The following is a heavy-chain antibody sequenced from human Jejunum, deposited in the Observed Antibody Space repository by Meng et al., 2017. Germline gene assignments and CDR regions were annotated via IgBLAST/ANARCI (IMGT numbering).Heavy chain of an antibody. Sequence: SVKVSCKASGFTFTSPAVQWVRQARGQRLEWIGWIVVGSGDTNYAQKFHERVTITRDMSSSTAYMELSSLTSEDTAVYYCATPGGITGRSHWYFDLWGRGTLVTVSS. D-gene: IGHD3-10*01. CDR2: IVVGSGDT. CDR1: GFTFTSPA. V-gene: IGHV1-58*01. J-gene: IGHJ2*01. CDR3: ATPGGITGRSHWYFDL.